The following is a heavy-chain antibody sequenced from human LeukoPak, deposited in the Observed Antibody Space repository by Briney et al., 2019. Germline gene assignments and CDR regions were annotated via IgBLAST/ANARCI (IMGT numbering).Heavy chain of an antibody. D-gene: IGHD6-6*01. CDR2: ISHSGSA. Sequence: SETLSLTCAVYGGSFSGYYWSWIRQPPGKGLEWVGEISHSGSASYNPSLKSRVIISADTSKNQVSLRLRSVTAADTAVYFCARQGTRLWGFLDYWGQGTLVAVSS. CDR3: ARQGTRLWGFLDY. J-gene: IGHJ4*02. CDR1: GGSFSGYY. V-gene: IGHV4-34*01.